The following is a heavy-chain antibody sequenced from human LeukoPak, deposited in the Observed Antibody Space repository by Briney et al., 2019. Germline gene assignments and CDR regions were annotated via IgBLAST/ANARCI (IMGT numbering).Heavy chain of an antibody. CDR3: AKVLRATDY. Sequence: PGGSLRLSCAASGFTFSSYSMNWVRQAPGKGLEWVSSISSSSYIYYADSVKGRFTISRDNSKNTLYLQMNSLRAEDTAVYYCAKVLRATDYWGQGTLVTVSS. CDR2: ISSSSYI. J-gene: IGHJ4*02. CDR1: GFTFSSYS. D-gene: IGHD2-15*01. V-gene: IGHV3-21*04.